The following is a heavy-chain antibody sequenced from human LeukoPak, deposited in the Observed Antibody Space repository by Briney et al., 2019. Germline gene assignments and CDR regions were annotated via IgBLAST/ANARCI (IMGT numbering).Heavy chain of an antibody. D-gene: IGHD1-7*01. Sequence: PSETLSLTCAVYGGSFTGYYWSWIRQPPGKGLEWIGEINHSGSTNYNPSLKGRVTISVDTSKNQFSLKFSSVTAADTAVYYCARGHWNYLGDYWGQGTLVTVSS. V-gene: IGHV4-34*01. CDR2: INHSGST. CDR1: GGSFTGYY. J-gene: IGHJ4*02. CDR3: ARGHWNYLGDY.